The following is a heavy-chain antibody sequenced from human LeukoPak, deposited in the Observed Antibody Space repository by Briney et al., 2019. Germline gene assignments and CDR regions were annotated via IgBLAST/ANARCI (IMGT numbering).Heavy chain of an antibody. J-gene: IGHJ4*02. V-gene: IGHV4-59*01. CDR2: VYYTGDT. CDR3: ARSDSTVVIDY. Sequence: PSETLSLTCTVSGGSISNYYWNWIRQPPGKGLEWIGYVYYTGDTNYNPSLKSRVTISVDTSKNQFSLKLSSVTAADTAVYYCARSDSTVVIDYWGQGTLVTVSS. CDR1: GGSISNYY. D-gene: IGHD4-23*01.